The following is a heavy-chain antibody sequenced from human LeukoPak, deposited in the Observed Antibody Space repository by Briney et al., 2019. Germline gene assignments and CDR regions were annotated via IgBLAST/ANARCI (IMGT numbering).Heavy chain of an antibody. CDR3: ARDGTMVRGVIITVAFDY. CDR1: GFTFSGYW. V-gene: IGHV3-7*01. D-gene: IGHD3-10*01. Sequence: GGSLRLSCAASGFTFSGYWMSWVRQAPGKGLEWVANIKQDGSEKYYVDSVKGRFTISRDNAKNSLYLQMNSLRAEDTAVYYCARDGTMVRGVIITVAFDYWGQGTLVTVSS. CDR2: IKQDGSEK. J-gene: IGHJ4*02.